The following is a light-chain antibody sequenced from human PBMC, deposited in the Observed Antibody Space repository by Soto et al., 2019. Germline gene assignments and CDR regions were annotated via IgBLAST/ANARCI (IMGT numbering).Light chain of an antibody. V-gene: IGKV1-33*01. Sequence: DIYMAQSPSSLSASVGDRVTITCQASEDITNYLNWYQQKPGKAPKLLIYDASSLETGVPLRFTGGGSGTNFTFTTSGLQPEDIASYYCQQYGNLPLPFGQGTMVEFK. CDR1: EDITNY. CDR3: QQYGNLPLP. J-gene: IGKJ2*01. CDR2: DAS.